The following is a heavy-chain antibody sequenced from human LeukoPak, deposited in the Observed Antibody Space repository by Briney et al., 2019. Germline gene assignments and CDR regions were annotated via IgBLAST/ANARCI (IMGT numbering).Heavy chain of an antibody. CDR2: INPAGSTK. D-gene: IGHD6-19*01. CDR3: ATGEASGCTF. V-gene: IGHV3-7*05. CDR1: GFTVSSNY. J-gene: IGHJ4*02. Sequence: GGSLRLSCAASGFTVSSNYMSWVRQAPGRGLEWVANINPAGSTKLYVDSVKGRFTISRDNAQNSLYLQMNSLRAEDTAVYYCATGEASGCTFGGQGTLVTVSS.